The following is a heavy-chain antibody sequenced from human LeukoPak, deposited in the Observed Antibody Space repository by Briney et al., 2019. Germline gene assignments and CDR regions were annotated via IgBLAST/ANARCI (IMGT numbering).Heavy chain of an antibody. J-gene: IGHJ4*02. CDR1: GFTFSNAW. D-gene: IGHD2-8*01. Sequence: PGGSLRLSCAASGFTFSNAWMSWVRQAPGKGLEWVGRIKSKTDGGTTDYAAPVKGRFTISRDDSKNTLYLQMNSLKTEDTAVYYCTTGVRNGQYYFDYWGQGTLVTVSS. CDR2: IKSKTDGGTT. CDR3: TTGVRNGQYYFDY. V-gene: IGHV3-15*01.